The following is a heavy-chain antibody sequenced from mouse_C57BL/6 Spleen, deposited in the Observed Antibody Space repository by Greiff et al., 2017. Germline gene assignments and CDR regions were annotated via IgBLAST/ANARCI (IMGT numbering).Heavy chain of an antibody. J-gene: IGHJ2*01. CDR1: GYTFTSYW. CDR2: IHPSDSDT. CDR3: AIIESSGYVGYYFDY. Sequence: VQLQQPGAELVKPGASVKVSCKASGYTFTSYWMHWVKQRPGQGLEWIGRIHPSDSDTNYNQKFKGKATLTVDKSSSTAYMQLSSLTSEDSAVYYCAIIESSGYVGYYFDYWGQGTTLTVAS. V-gene: IGHV1-74*01. D-gene: IGHD3-2*02.